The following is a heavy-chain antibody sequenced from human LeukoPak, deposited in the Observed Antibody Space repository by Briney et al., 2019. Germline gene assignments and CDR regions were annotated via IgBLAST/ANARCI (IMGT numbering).Heavy chain of an antibody. CDR3: ARAPGIAVAGPLY. D-gene: IGHD6-19*01. V-gene: IGHV1-2*06. J-gene: IGHJ4*02. CDR1: GYTFTSYG. CDR2: INPNSGGT. Sequence: ASVKVSCKASGYTFTSYGISWVRQAPGQGLEWMGRINPNSGGTNYAQTFQGRVTMTRDTSLSTAYMELSRLRSDDTAVYYCARAPGIAVAGPLYWGRGALVTVSS.